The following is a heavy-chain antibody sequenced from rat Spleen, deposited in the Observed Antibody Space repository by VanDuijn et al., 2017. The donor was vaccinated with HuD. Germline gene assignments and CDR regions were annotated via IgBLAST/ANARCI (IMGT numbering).Heavy chain of an antibody. D-gene: IGHD1-9*01. Sequence: EVQLVETGGGLVQPGKSLKLSCAASGFTFSNYGMAWVRQTPTKGLEWVASISTGGGNTYYRDSVKGRFTISRDNAKSTLYLQMDSLRSEDTATYYCARGTYYGYNYAYWGQGVMVTVSS. CDR1: GFTFSNYG. J-gene: IGHJ2*01. V-gene: IGHV5S13*01. CDR2: ISTGGGNT. CDR3: ARGTYYGYNYAY.